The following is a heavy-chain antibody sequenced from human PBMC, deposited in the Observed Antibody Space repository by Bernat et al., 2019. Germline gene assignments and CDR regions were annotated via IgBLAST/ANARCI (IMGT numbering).Heavy chain of an antibody. CDR2: LAYDGSNK. V-gene: IGHV3-30*18. CDR3: AKDFVAAARSYYFDY. Sequence: SLRFSFSFAGFSFLICGMHWVRQAPFFFFSFFSFLAYDGSNKYYAASVKGRFTISRDNSKNTLYLQMNSLRAEDTAVYYCAKDFVAAARSYYFDYWGQGTLVTVSS. J-gene: IGHJ4*02. CDR1: GFSFLICG. D-gene: IGHD6-13*01.